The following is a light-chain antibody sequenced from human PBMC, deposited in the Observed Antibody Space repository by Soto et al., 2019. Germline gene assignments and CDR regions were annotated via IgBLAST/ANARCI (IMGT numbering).Light chain of an antibody. J-gene: IGKJ4*01. CDR3: QQYASH. Sequence: DIQMTQSPSSLSASVGDRVTITCQATQDISHYLNWYQQKPGKAPKLLIYDASNLETGVPSRFSGSGSGTDFTFTISSLQPEDIATYYCQQYASHFGGGTKIEIK. V-gene: IGKV1-33*01. CDR1: QDISHY. CDR2: DAS.